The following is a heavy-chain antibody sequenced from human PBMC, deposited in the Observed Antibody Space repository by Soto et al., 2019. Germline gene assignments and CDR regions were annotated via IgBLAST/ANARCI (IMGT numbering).Heavy chain of an antibody. V-gene: IGHV3-30*18. CDR3: AKDVSPFGDFWSGPQTGGMDV. CDR2: ISYDGSNK. J-gene: IGHJ6*02. D-gene: IGHD3-3*01. CDR1: GFTFSSYG. Sequence: PGGSLRLSCAASGFTFSSYGMHWVRQAPGKGLEWVAVISYDGSNKYYADSVKGRFTISRDNSKNTLYLQMNSLRAEDTAVYYCAKDVSPFGDFWSGPQTGGMDVWGQGTTVTVSS.